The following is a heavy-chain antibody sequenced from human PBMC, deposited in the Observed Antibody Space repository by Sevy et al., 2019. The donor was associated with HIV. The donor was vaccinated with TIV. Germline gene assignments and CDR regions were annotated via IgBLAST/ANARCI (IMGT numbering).Heavy chain of an antibody. CDR3: ARYSGNFYYFDY. J-gene: IGHJ4*02. D-gene: IGHD1-26*01. CDR1: GYTFTSYY. V-gene: IGHV1-46*01. CDR2: INPSGGST. Sequence: ASVNVSCKASGYTFTSYYMHWVRQAPGQGLEWMGIINPSGGSTSYAQKFQGRVTMTRDTSTSTVYMELSSLRSEDTAVYYCARYSGNFYYFDYWGQGTLVTVSS.